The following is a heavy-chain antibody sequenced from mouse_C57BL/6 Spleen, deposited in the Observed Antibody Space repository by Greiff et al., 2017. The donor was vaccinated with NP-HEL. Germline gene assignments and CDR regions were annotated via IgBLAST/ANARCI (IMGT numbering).Heavy chain of an antibody. Sequence: VQLQQSGPELVKPGASVKISCKASGYTFTDYYMNWVKQSHGKSLEWIGDINPNNGGTSYNQKFKGKATLTVDKSSSTAYMELRSLTSEDSAVYYCARRRSYYDSFDDWGQGTTLTVSS. D-gene: IGHD2-4*01. CDR2: INPNNGGT. CDR3: ARRRSYYDSFDD. J-gene: IGHJ2*01. CDR1: GYTFTDYY. V-gene: IGHV1-26*01.